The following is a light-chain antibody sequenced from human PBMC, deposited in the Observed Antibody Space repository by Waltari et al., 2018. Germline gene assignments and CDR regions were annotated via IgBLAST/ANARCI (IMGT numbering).Light chain of an antibody. CDR2: AAS. V-gene: IGKV1-27*01. CDR3: QKYNSALQN. CDR1: QGISNY. J-gene: IGKJ5*01. Sequence: DIQMTQSPSPLSASVGDRVTITCRASQGISNYLAWYQQKPGKVPKLLIYAASTLQSGVPSRFSGSGSGTDFTLTISSLQPEDVATYYCQKYNSALQNFGQGTRLEIK.